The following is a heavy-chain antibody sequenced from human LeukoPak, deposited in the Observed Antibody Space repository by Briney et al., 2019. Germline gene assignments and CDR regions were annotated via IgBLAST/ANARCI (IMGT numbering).Heavy chain of an antibody. CDR2: IYNSGIT. CDR3: ARDHLPAAAPSYYMDV. J-gene: IGHJ6*03. V-gene: IGHV4-59*11. CDR1: GGSISSHF. D-gene: IGHD6-13*01. Sequence: SETLSLTCTVSGGSISSHFWSWIRQLPGKGLEWIGYIYNSGITNYNPSLTSRVTMSVDTSKNQFSLMLRSVTAADTAVYYCARDHLPAAAPSYYMDVWGKGTTVTASS.